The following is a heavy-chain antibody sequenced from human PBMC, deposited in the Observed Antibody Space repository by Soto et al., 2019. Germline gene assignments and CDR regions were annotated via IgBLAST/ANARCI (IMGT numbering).Heavy chain of an antibody. J-gene: IGHJ6*02. D-gene: IGHD3-3*01. Sequence: GGSLRLSCAASGFTFSSYWMSWVRQAPGKGLEWVANIKQDGSEKYYVDSVKGRFTISGDNAKNSLYLQMNSLRAEDTAVYYCARASYYDFDYYYGMDVWGQGTTVTVSS. CDR2: IKQDGSEK. CDR1: GFTFSSYW. V-gene: IGHV3-7*01. CDR3: ARASYYDFDYYYGMDV.